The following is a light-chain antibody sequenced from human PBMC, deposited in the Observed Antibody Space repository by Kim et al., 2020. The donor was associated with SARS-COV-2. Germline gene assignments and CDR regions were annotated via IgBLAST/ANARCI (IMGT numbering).Light chain of an antibody. Sequence: PGKTATITCGRNNIGIRSVQWYQHKPGQAPVLVIYDDRDRPSGIPVRFSGSNSGNTATLTISRVEAGDEADYFCQVWDTPSDHYVFATGTKSPS. CDR3: QVWDTPSDHYV. V-gene: IGLV3-21*03. CDR2: DDR. CDR1: NIGIRS. J-gene: IGLJ1*01.